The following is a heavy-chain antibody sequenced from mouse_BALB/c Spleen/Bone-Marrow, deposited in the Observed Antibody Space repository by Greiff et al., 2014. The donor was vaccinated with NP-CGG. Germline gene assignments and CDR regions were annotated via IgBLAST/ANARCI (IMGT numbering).Heavy chain of an antibody. CDR1: GFAFSDTW. V-gene: IGHV6-6*01. J-gene: IGHJ2*01. Sequence: EVKLMESGGGLVQPGGSMKLSCAASGFAFSDTWLDWVRQSPEKGPEWVAEIRTKADDHATYYAESAKGRFTISRDDSISSVYLQMNSLRAEDTGIYYCTPHPFDYWGQGTTLTVSS. CDR3: TPHPFDY. CDR2: IRTKADDHAT.